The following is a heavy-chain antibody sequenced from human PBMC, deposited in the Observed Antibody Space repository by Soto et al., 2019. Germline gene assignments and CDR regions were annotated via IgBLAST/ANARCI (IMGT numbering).Heavy chain of an antibody. V-gene: IGHV4-34*01. CDR1: GGSFSGYY. D-gene: IGHD6-19*01. CDR2: INHSGST. Sequence: LSLTCAVYGGSFSGYYWSWIRQPPGKGLEWIEEINHSGSTNYNPSLKSRVTISVDTSKNQFSLKLSSVTAADTAVYYCARGGSSGRPQTNWFDPWGQGTLVTVSS. J-gene: IGHJ5*02. CDR3: ARGGSSGRPQTNWFDP.